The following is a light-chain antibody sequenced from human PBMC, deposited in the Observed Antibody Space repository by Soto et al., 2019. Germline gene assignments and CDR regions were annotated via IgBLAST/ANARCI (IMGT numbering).Light chain of an antibody. CDR3: CSYAGSSTFV. Sequence: SVLTQPASGSGSPGQSITISCTGTSSNIGSHDLVSWYQQHPAEAPKLMIYEVTKRPSGVSDRFSGSKSGNTASLTISGLQAEDEADYFCCSYAGSSTFVFGTGTKVTVL. CDR2: EVT. V-gene: IGLV2-23*02. J-gene: IGLJ1*01. CDR1: SSNIGSHDL.